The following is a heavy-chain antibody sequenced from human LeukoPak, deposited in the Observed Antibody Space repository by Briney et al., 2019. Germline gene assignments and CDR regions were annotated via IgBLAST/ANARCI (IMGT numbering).Heavy chain of an antibody. CDR3: AKDPNYDSINPVFY. Sequence: GGSLRLSCAASGFTFSSYAMSWVRQAPGEGLEWVSAISGSGGSTYYADSVKGRFTISRDNSKNTLYLQMNSLRAEDTAVYYCAKDPNYDSINPVFYWGQGTLVTVSS. CDR1: GFTFSSYA. D-gene: IGHD3-22*01. V-gene: IGHV3-23*01. J-gene: IGHJ4*02. CDR2: ISGSGGST.